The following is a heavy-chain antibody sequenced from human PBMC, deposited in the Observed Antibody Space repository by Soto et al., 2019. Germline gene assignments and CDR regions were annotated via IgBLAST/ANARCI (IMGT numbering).Heavy chain of an antibody. CDR3: AHSPLYYDILTGYHPFDY. D-gene: IGHD3-9*01. J-gene: IGHJ4*02. Sequence: QITLKESGPTLVKPTQTLTLTCTFSGFSLSTSGVGVGWIRQPPGKALEWLALIYWDDDKRYSPSLKSRLATTKDTSKHQVVLTMTNMDPVDTATYYCAHSPLYYDILTGYHPFDYWGQGTLVTVSS. V-gene: IGHV2-5*02. CDR1: GFSLSTSGVG. CDR2: IYWDDDK.